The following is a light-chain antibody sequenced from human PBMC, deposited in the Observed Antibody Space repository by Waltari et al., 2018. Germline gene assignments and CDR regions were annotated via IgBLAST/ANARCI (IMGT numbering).Light chain of an antibody. Sequence: DIVMTQSPDSLAVSLGERATINCKSSQSVLFSSHSWNYLSWYQQKPGQPPKLLFYWASTRESGVPDRFSGSGSGTDFTLTISSLQAEDVAVYYCQQYYRTPRTFGQGTKVEI. V-gene: IGKV4-1*01. CDR1: QSVLFSSHSWNY. J-gene: IGKJ1*01. CDR2: WAS. CDR3: QQYYRTPRT.